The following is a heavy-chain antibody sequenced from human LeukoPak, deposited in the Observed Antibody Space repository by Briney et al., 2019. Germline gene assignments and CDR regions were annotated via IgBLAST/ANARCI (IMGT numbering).Heavy chain of an antibody. Sequence: MTSETLSLTCTVSGGSISSYYWSWIRQPPGKGLEWIAYISDIGSINYNPSLKSRVTISVDTSKNQFSLKLSSVTAADTAVYYCARHSSGWRKSPFDYWGQGTLVTVSS. D-gene: IGHD6-19*01. CDR2: ISDIGSI. CDR3: ARHSSGWRKSPFDY. J-gene: IGHJ4*02. V-gene: IGHV4-59*01. CDR1: GGSISSYY.